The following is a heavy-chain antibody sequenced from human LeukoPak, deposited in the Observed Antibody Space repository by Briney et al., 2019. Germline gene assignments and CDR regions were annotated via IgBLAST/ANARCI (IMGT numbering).Heavy chain of an antibody. J-gene: IGHJ3*02. D-gene: IGHD4-17*01. CDR2: ISYIGRT. Sequence: SEALSLTCAVSDDSFSSHYWTWIRQPPGKGLEWIGYISYIGRTNYNPSLKSRVTISIDTSKNQFSLKLTSVTAADTAVYYCARDLVTVTKGFDIWGQGTMVSVSS. CDR1: DDSFSSHY. CDR3: ARDLVTVTKGFDI. V-gene: IGHV4-59*11.